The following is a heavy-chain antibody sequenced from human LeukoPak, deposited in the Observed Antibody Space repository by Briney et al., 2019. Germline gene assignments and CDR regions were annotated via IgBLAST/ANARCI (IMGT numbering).Heavy chain of an antibody. CDR1: GYSISSGYY. V-gene: IGHV4-38-2*01. CDR3: ARNGGYGKFDS. D-gene: IGHD1-26*01. Sequence: PSETLPLTCAVSGYSISSGYYWGWIRRPPGQGLEWIGTIDHSATTYYSSSLKSRVTMSVDTSKNQFSLNLRSVTAADTAFYYCARNGGYGKFDSWGQGALVTVSS. J-gene: IGHJ4*02. CDR2: IDHSATT.